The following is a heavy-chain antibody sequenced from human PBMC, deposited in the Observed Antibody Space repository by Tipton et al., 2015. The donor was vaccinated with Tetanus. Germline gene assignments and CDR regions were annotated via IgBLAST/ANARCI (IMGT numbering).Heavy chain of an antibody. CDR3: ASVDYATSTDGFDT. CDR1: GGSISSSSYY. J-gene: IGHJ3*02. D-gene: IGHD2-2*01. V-gene: IGHV4-61*05. CDR2: VYNSGSA. Sequence: TLSLTCTVSGGSISSSSYYWGWIRQPPGKGLEWIGRVYNSGSANYNPSLKSRVTMSVDTSKDQFSLKMNSVTAADTAVYYCASVDYATSTDGFDTWSQGTAVTVSS.